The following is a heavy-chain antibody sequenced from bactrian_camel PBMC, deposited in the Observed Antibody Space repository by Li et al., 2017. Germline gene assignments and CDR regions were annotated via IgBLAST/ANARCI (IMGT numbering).Heavy chain of an antibody. J-gene: IGHJ4*01. V-gene: IGHV3-2*01. CDR2: FLGDVGNT. D-gene: IGHD6*01. CDR1: GFTLGDVY. CDR3: AAGPWYTDEYKY. Sequence: QLVESGGGLVQPGGSLRLSCATSGFTLGDVYMSWVRQAPGKGLEWISTFLGDVGNTYYADSVKGRCTIARDNTKNTVYLQMISLESEDTALYYCAAGPWYTDEYKYWGQGTQVTVS.